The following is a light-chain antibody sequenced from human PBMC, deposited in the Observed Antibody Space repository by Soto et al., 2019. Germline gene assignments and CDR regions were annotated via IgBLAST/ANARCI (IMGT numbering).Light chain of an antibody. Sequence: EIVLTQSPGTLSLSPGERATLSCRASQSVSSSYLAWYQQKPGQAPRLLIYGASSRATGIPDRFSGSWSGTDFTLTISRLEPEDFAVYYCQQYGSSPLVTFGQGTKVEIK. V-gene: IGKV3-20*01. J-gene: IGKJ1*01. CDR1: QSVSSSY. CDR3: QQYGSSPLVT. CDR2: GAS.